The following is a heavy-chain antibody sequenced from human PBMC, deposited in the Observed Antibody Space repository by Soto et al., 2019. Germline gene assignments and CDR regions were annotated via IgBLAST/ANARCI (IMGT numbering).Heavy chain of an antibody. Sequence: EVQLLESGGGLVRPGGSLRLSCEASGFTFSHYVLRWVRQAPGRGLEWVSSIRGSGSTIYLADSVRGRFAMSRDLFRNTVSLQMKSLRAEDTAIYYCAKVRASYLSASYFYYGLDVWGQGTTVTVS. CDR3: AKVRASYLSASYFYYGLDV. D-gene: IGHD3-10*01. CDR1: GFTFSHYV. J-gene: IGHJ6*02. CDR2: IRGSGSTI. V-gene: IGHV3-23*01.